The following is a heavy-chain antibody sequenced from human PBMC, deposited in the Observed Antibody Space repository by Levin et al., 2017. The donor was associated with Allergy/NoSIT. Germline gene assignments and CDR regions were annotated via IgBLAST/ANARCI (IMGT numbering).Heavy chain of an antibody. V-gene: IGHV5-51*01. CDR3: ARSDCSSSSCYAESWFDP. J-gene: IGHJ5*02. CDR1: GYPFTSYW. D-gene: IGHD2-2*01. Sequence: KGGESLKISCKGSGYPFTSYWIAWVRQMPGKGLEWMGTIYPGDSDTRYRPSFQGQVTISADKSISTAYLQWNSLKASDSAVYYCARSDCSSSSCYAESWFDPWGQGTLVTVSS. CDR2: IYPGDSDT.